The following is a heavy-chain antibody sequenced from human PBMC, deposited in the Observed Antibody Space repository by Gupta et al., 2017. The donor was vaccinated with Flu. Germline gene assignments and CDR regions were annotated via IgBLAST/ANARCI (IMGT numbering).Heavy chain of an antibody. CDR1: GGTFTSYA. D-gene: IGHD1-1*01. J-gene: IGHJ6*02. Sequence: QVQLVQSGAEVKKPGSSVKVSCKASGGTFTSYAITWVRQAPGQGLEWRGGITALFGKVNYAQKGQGRVTIYADESTRTAYMELSSLRYEDTAVYYCARAGPKNWIFSGLDVWGQGTTVTVSS. CDR2: ITALFGKV. V-gene: IGHV1-69*01. CDR3: ARAGPKNWIFSGLDV.